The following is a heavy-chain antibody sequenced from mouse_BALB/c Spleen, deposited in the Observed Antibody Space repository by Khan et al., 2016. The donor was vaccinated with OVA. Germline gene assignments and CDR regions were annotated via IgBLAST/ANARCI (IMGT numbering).Heavy chain of an antibody. CDR2: ISYSGSS. V-gene: IGHV3-2*02. Sequence: VQLKESGPGLVKPSQSLSLTCTVTGYSITSDYAWNWIRQFPGNKLEWMGYISYSGSSSYHPSLKILISITRETSNNHFFLQLNSVTTVDTARYYCARGRTYWGQGTSVTVSS. J-gene: IGHJ4*01. CDR3: ARGRTY. CDR1: GYSITSDYA.